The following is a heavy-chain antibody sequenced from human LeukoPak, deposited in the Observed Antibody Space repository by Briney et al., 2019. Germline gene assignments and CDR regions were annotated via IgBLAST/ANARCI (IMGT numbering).Heavy chain of an antibody. V-gene: IGHV4-59*08. CDR2: IYYTGAT. CDR1: GGSISGYF. Sequence: SETLSLTCTVSGGSISGYFWSCIRQPPGQGLEFIGYIYYTGATLYNSSLKSRVTMSVDTSKNQFSLKLSSVTAADTAVYYCAIHDPVGYYQHGMDVWGQGTTVTVSS. D-gene: IGHD2-15*01. CDR3: AIHDPVGYYQHGMDV. J-gene: IGHJ6*02.